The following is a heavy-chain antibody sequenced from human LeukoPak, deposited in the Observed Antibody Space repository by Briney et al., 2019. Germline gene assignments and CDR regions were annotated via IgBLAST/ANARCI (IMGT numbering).Heavy chain of an antibody. CDR2: IYYSGSI. CDR1: GGSISSYY. V-gene: IGHV4-59*01. J-gene: IGHJ6*03. Sequence: SETLSLTCTVSGGSISSYYWTWIRQPPRKGLQWIGYIYYSGSINYNPSLKSRVSISVDTSKNQFSLKLSSVTAADTAFYYCARLSPDCSSTSCYTYYYYMDVWGRGTTVTVSS. D-gene: IGHD2-2*02. CDR3: ARLSPDCSSTSCYTYYYYMDV.